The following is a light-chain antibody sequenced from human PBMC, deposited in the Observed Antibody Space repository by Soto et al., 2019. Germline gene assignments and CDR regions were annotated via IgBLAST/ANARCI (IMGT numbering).Light chain of an antibody. Sequence: DIQMTQSPSSLSASVGDRVTITCXXXQSISSYLNWYHQKPGKAPKLLIYAASSLQSGVPSRFSGSGSGTDFTLTISSLQPEDFATYYCQQSYSTLYTFGQGTKLEIK. CDR1: QSISSY. CDR2: AAS. V-gene: IGKV1-39*01. CDR3: QQSYSTLYT. J-gene: IGKJ2*01.